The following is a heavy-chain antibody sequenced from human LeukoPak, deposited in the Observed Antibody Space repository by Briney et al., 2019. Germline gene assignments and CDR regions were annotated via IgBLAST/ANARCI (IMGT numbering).Heavy chain of an antibody. J-gene: IGHJ4*02. V-gene: IGHV1-18*01. D-gene: IGHD4-17*01. CDR1: GYTFTSYG. Sequence: ASVKVSCKASGYTFTSYGISWVRQAPGQGLEWMAWINSYNGKTNYAQYLQGRVTLTTDTSTSTAYMELRSLRSDDTAVYYCTRDPDGDYDFDYWGQGTLVTVSS. CDR3: TRDPDGDYDFDY. CDR2: INSYNGKT.